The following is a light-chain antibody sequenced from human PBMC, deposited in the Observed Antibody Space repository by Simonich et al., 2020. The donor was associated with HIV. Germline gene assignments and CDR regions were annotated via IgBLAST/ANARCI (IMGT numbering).Light chain of an antibody. Sequence: QSALTQPASVSGSPGQSITISCTGTSSDVGGYNFVSWYQQHPGKAPKLMIYAVSNRPSGVSYRFSASKSGNTASLTISGLQAEDEANYYCNSYSSSSTVIFGGGTWLTVL. V-gene: IGLV2-14*03. CDR2: AVS. CDR3: NSYSSSSTVI. CDR1: SSDVGGYNF. J-gene: IGLJ2*01.